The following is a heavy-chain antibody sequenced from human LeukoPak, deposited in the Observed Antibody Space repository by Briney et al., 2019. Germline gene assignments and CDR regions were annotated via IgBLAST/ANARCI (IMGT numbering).Heavy chain of an antibody. V-gene: IGHV3-23*01. J-gene: IGHJ4*02. CDR3: AKSSGGYSYGSYFDY. D-gene: IGHD5-18*01. Sequence: PGGSLRLSCAASGFTFSSYAMSWVRQAPGKGLEWVSAISGSGGSTYYADSVKGRFTISRDNSKNTLYLQMNSLRAEDTAVYYCAKSSGGYSYGSYFDYWGQGTLVTGSS. CDR2: ISGSGGST. CDR1: GFTFSSYA.